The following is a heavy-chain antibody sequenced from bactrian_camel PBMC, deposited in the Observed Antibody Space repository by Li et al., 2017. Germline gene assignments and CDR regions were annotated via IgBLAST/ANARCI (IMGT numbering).Heavy chain of an antibody. CDR3: ATDPAVQRAQSLAPQYKY. V-gene: IGHV3S45*01. CDR1: GRSNENYF. Sequence: HVQLVESGGGSVQAGGSLRLSCAISGRSNENYFLAWFRQPPGKEREGVAAMYTGFGGGNIYYDDSVKGRFLISQDAANSKLHLRMNDLKPEDTAIYYCATDPAVQRAQSLAPQYKYWGQGTQVTVS. D-gene: IGHD4*01. J-gene: IGHJ4*01. CDR2: MYTGFGGGNI.